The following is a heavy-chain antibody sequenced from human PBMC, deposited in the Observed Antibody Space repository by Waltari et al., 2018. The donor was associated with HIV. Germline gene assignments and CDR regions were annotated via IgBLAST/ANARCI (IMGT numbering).Heavy chain of an antibody. CDR1: GSSLVDGYY. Sequence: QVQLRESGPRLVQTLETLSLSCSVSGSSLVDGYYWAWIRKSADVGLEWIATIYHNGGTAYSPSFGGRVTTSVDISRNRFSLKMTSVRATDTALYFCARDWGLSTGPFDFWGQGIHVTVSS. J-gene: IGHJ4*02. D-gene: IGHD2-21*01. CDR2: IYHNGGT. V-gene: IGHV4-38-2*02. CDR3: ARDWGLSTGPFDF.